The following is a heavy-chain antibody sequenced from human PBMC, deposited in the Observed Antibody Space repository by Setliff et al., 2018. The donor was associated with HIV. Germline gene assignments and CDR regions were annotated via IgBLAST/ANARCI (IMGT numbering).Heavy chain of an antibody. J-gene: IGHJ4*02. V-gene: IGHV3-7*01. D-gene: IGHD5-18*01. CDR3: ARGARGYSHG. CDR1: GFTFSSYW. Sequence: GESLKISCAGSGFTFSSYWMSWVRQAPGKGLEWVANIKQDGSEKYYVESVKGRFTISRDNANNSLYLQMNSLRAEDTAVYYCARGARGYSHGWGQGTLVTVSS. CDR2: IKQDGSEK.